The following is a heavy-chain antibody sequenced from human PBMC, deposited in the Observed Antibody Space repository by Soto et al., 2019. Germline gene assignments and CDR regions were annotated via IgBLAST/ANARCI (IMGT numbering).Heavy chain of an antibody. D-gene: IGHD2-2*01. J-gene: IGHJ6*02. V-gene: IGHV3-30*18. Sequence: QVQLVESGGGVVQPGRSLRLSCAASGFTFSSYGMHWVRQAPGKGLEGVAVISYDGSNKYYADSVKGRFTISRDNSKNTLYLQMNSLRAEDTAVYYCTKLIGYCTSTTGHPYYSSMDVWGQGTTVTVSS. CDR2: ISYDGSNK. CDR3: TKLIGYCTSTTGHPYYSSMDV. CDR1: GFTFSSYG.